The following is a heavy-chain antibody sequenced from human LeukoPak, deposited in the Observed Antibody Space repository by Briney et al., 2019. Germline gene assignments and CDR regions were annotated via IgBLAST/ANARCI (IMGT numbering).Heavy chain of an antibody. Sequence: SETLSLTCTVSGGSIRSIDYYWGWIRQPPVKGLEWIGNIYYLGRTYYNPSLKSRVTLSVDTSKNQFSLKLGSVTAADTPVYCGARRETGERFDIWGKGKMVTVFS. J-gene: IGHJ3*02. CDR2: IYYLGRT. CDR3: ARRETGERFDI. V-gene: IGHV4-39*01. D-gene: IGHD3-16*01. CDR1: GGSIRSIDYY.